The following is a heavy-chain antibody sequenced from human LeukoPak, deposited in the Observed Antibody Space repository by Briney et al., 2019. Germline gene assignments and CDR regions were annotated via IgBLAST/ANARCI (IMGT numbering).Heavy chain of an antibody. CDR1: GFTFSNHG. J-gene: IGHJ4*02. D-gene: IGHD3-3*01. Sequence: GGSLRLSCPASGFTFSNHGMHWVRQAPGKGLEWVAVIWYDGSKKYYGDSVKGRFTISRDDSKNTLYLRMNSLRAEDTAVYYCAIEASDYYRDFRGQGTLVTVSS. CDR3: AIEASDYYRDF. CDR2: IWYDGSKK. V-gene: IGHV3-33*01.